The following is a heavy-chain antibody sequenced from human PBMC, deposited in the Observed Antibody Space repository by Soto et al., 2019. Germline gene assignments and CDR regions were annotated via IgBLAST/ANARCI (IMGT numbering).Heavy chain of an antibody. D-gene: IGHD1-1*01. Sequence: EVQLVESGGGLVKPGGSLRLSCAVSGFTFSSCTMNWVRQAPGKGLEWVSSISSSGSMYYADSVKGRFTISRNNAKNSLYLQMNSLRAEDTAVYYCAREVQPGVRREYDYWGQGTLVTVSS. V-gene: IGHV3-21*01. J-gene: IGHJ4*02. CDR2: ISSSGSM. CDR3: AREVQPGVRREYDY. CDR1: GFTFSSCT.